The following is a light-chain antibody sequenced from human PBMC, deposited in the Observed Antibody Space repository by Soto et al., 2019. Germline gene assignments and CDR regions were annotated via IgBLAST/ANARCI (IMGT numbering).Light chain of an antibody. CDR3: QQCYSPPLS. CDR2: GAS. V-gene: IGKV1-39*01. CDR1: QDINCR. J-gene: IGKJ4*01. Sequence: DIQMTQSPASLSSSIGCRFTVTCRSSQDINCRLNWYQQTRGRVPKLLIYGASNLESGVPSRFSGSGSGADFTLTISGLQPEDFAAYYCQQCYSPPLSFGGGTKVDIK.